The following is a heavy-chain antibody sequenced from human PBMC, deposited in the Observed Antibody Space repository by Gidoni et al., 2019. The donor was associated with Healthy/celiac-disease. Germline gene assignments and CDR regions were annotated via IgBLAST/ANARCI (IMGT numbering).Heavy chain of an antibody. CDR3: ARDIRYSGSYGPGGY. Sequence: VRQAPGKGLEWVAVISYDGSNKYYADSVKGRFTISRDNSKNTLYLQMNSLRAEDTAVYYCARDIRYSGSYGPGGYWGQGTLVTVSS. D-gene: IGHD1-26*01. V-gene: IGHV3-30-3*01. CDR2: ISYDGSNK. J-gene: IGHJ4*02.